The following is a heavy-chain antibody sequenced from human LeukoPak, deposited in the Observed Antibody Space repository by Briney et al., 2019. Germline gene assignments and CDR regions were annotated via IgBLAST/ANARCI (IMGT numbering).Heavy chain of an antibody. CDR3: ARAEPELPRNPGTNSQYYFDY. CDR2: IYYSGRT. CDR1: GDSISSSSYY. Sequence: PSETLSLTCTVSGDSISSSSYYWGWIRQPPGKGLEWIGSIYYSGRTYYNPSLKSRVTISVDTSKNQFSLKLSSVTAADTAVYYCARAEPELPRNPGTNSQYYFDYWGQGTLVTVSS. J-gene: IGHJ4*02. V-gene: IGHV4-39*01. D-gene: IGHD1-14*01.